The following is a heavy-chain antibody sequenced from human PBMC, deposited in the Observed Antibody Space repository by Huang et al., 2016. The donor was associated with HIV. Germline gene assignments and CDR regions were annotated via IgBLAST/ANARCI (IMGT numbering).Heavy chain of an antibody. CDR1: GGSIRSSSYY. CDR2: IYYTGRT. V-gene: IGHV4-39*01. CDR3: ASLSLRYPELPYYFDY. D-gene: IGHD4-17*01. J-gene: IGHJ4*02. Sequence: QLQLQESGPGLVKPSETLSLTCTVSGGSIRSSSYYWGWVRQPPGKGLEWIGNIYYTGRTNYNPSLKSRVTISVDTSKNQFSLNVSSVTAAETAVYYCASLSLRYPELPYYFDYWGQGTLVSVSS.